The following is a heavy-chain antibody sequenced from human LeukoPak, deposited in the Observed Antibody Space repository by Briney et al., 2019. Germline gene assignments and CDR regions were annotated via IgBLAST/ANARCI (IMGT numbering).Heavy chain of an antibody. CDR3: ARVVAVYYYDSSGYYYLGAFDI. D-gene: IGHD3-22*01. CDR1: GGTFSSYA. CDR2: IIPIFGTA. Sequence: SVKVSCKASGGTFSSYAISWVRQAPGQGLEWMGGIIPIFGTANYAQKFQGRVTITADKSTSTAYMELSSLRSEDTAVYYCARVVAVYYYDSSGYYYLGAFDIWGQGTMVTVSS. V-gene: IGHV1-69*06. J-gene: IGHJ3*02.